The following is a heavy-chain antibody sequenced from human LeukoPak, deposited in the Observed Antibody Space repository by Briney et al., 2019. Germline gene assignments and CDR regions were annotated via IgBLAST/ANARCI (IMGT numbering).Heavy chain of an antibody. D-gene: IGHD4-17*01. J-gene: IGHJ4*02. CDR3: ARRDSYGDFGPFSY. Sequence: PSETLSLTCTVSGGSISSGSYYWGWIRQPPGKGLEWIGSIYYSGNNYYNPSLKSRVTISVDTSKNQFSLKLGSVTAADTAVYYCARRDSYGDFGPFSYWGQGTLVTVSS. CDR1: GGSISSGSYY. V-gene: IGHV4-39*01. CDR2: IYYSGNN.